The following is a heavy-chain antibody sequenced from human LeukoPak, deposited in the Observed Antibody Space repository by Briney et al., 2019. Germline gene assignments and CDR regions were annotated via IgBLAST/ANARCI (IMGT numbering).Heavy chain of an antibody. CDR1: GGSFSGYY. CDR3: ARHETGGTYPLKY. V-gene: IGHV4-34*01. J-gene: IGHJ4*02. D-gene: IGHD1-26*01. Sequence: PSETLSLTCAVYGGSFSGYYWSWIRQPPGKGLEWIGEINHSGSTNYNPSLKSRVTISVDTSKNQFSLKLSSVTAADTAVYYCARHETGGTYPLKYWGQGTLVTVSS. CDR2: INHSGST.